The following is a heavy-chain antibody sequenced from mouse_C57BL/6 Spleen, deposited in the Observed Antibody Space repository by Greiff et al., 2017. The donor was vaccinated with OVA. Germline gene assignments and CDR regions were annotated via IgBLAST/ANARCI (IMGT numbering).Heavy chain of an antibody. CDR2: IDPSDSYT. J-gene: IGHJ3*01. Sequence: QVQLQQPGAELVMPGASVKLSCKASGYTFTSYWMHWVKQRPGQGLEWIGEIDPSDSYTKYNQKFKGKSTLTVDKSSRTAYMQLSSLASEDSAVYYCARSMIYDGYYGFAYWGQGTLVTVSA. V-gene: IGHV1-69*01. CDR3: ARSMIYDGYYGFAY. CDR1: GYTFTSYW. D-gene: IGHD2-3*01.